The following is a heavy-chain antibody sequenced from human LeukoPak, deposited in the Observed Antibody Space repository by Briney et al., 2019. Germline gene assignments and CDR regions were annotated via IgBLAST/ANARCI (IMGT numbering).Heavy chain of an antibody. CDR3: ARASITMIVPDY. J-gene: IGHJ4*02. V-gene: IGHV4-39*01. D-gene: IGHD3-22*01. CDR2: IYYSGST. CDR1: GGSISSSSYC. Sequence: SETLSLTCTVSGGSISSSSYCWGWIRQPPGKGLEWIGSIYYSGSTYYNPSLKSRVTISVDTSKNQFSLKLSSVTAADTAVYYCARASITMIVPDYWGQGTLVTVSS.